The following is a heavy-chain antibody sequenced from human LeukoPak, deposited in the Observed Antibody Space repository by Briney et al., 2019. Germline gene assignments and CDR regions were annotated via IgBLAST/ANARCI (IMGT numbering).Heavy chain of an antibody. CDR3: ARGHGSSGYDF. CDR2: IYYSGST. Sequence: KPSETLSLTCTVSGGSISSYYWSWIRQPPGKGLEWIGYIYYSGSTNYNPSLKSRVTISVDTSKNQFSLKLSSVTAADTAVYSCARGHGSSGYDFWGQGTLVTVSS. J-gene: IGHJ4*02. CDR1: GGSISSYY. V-gene: IGHV4-59*01. D-gene: IGHD5-12*01.